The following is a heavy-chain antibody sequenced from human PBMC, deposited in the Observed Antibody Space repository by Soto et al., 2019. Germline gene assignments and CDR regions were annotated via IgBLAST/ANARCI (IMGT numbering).Heavy chain of an antibody. CDR2: IFHSGTT. CDR1: GGSISSGAYF. V-gene: IGHV4-31*03. Sequence: PSETLSLTCTVSGGSISSGAYFWTWIRQHPGKGLEWIGYIFHSGTTYCSPSLKGRVTISADTSKNQFSLKLNSVTAADTAVYYCARDPKTSGGQHWAFNYFDSWGQGTLVTVSS. J-gene: IGHJ4*02. D-gene: IGHD7-27*01. CDR3: ARDPKTSGGQHWAFNYFDS.